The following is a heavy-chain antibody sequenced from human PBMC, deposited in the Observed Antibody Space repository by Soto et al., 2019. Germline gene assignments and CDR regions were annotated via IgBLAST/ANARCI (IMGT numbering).Heavy chain of an antibody. J-gene: IGHJ3*02. CDR1: EFAFSSYW. CDR3: XXXXXXXXXGLYFDAFDI. Sequence: EVQLVESGGGLVQPGGSLTLSCAASEFAFSSYWMTWVRQAPGKGLEWVANIRXXXXXXXYLDSVRGRFTISRDNSKXXXXXXXXXXXXXXXXXXXXXXXXXXXXXGLYFDAFDIWGQGTMVTVSS. V-gene: IGHV3-7*02. D-gene: IGHD2-8*01. CDR2: IRXXXXXX.